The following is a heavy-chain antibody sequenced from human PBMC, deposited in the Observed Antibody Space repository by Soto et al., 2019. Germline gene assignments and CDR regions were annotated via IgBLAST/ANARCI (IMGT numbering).Heavy chain of an antibody. V-gene: IGHV2-5*02. CDR3: AHSTPWGSGSYYKSRDYHMDV. Sequence: QITLEESGPTLVNPTQTLTLTCAFSGFSLSASGVGVSWVRQPPGKALEWLALIYWDDDKRYSPSLTSRLTVTKDTSKNQVVLTMTNLDPVDTATYYCAHSTPWGSGSYYKSRDYHMDVWGKGITVTVSS. D-gene: IGHD3-10*01. CDR2: IYWDDDK. CDR1: GFSLSASGVG. J-gene: IGHJ6*03.